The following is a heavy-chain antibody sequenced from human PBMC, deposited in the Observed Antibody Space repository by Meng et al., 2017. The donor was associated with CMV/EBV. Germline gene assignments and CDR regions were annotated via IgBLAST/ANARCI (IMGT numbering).Heavy chain of an antibody. J-gene: IGHJ4*02. CDR3: ASIQWSRVY. V-gene: IGHV3-21*04. D-gene: IGHD2-15*01. Sequence: ESLKISCAASGFPFSSYSMNWVRQAPGKGLEWVSSISSSSSYIYYADSVKGRFTISRDNAKTSLYLQMNSPRAEDTAVYYCASIQWSRVYWGQGTLVTVSS. CDR2: ISSSSSYI. CDR1: GFPFSSYS.